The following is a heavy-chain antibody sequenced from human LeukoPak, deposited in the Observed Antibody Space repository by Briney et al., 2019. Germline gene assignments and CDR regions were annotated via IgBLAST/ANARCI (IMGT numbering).Heavy chain of an antibody. J-gene: IGHJ5*02. V-gene: IGHV1-2*04. CDR3: ARPHMPYGSGSYFDP. CDR1: GYTFTGYY. D-gene: IGHD3-10*01. CDR2: INPNSGGT. Sequence: ASVKVSCKASGYTFTGYYMHWVRQAPGQGLEWMGWINPNSGGTNYAQKFQGWVTMTRDTSISTAHMELSRLRSDDTAVYYCARPHMPYGSGSYFDPWGQGTLVTVSS.